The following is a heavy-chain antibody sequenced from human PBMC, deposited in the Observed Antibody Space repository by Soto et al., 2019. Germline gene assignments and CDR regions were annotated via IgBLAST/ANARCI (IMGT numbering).Heavy chain of an antibody. V-gene: IGHV3-33*01. J-gene: IGHJ4*02. CDR2: IWYDGSNK. CDR1: GFTFSSYG. CDR3: ARDPSTPRAMMAFDY. D-gene: IGHD3-22*01. Sequence: QVQLVESGGGVVQPGRSLRLSCAASGFTFSSYGMHWVRQAPGKGLEWVAVIWYDGSNKYYADSVKGRFTISRDNSKNTLYLQMNRLRAEDTAVYYCARDPSTPRAMMAFDYWGQGTLVTVSS.